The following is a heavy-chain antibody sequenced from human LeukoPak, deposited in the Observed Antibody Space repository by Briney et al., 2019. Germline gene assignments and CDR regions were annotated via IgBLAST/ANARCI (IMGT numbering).Heavy chain of an antibody. CDR3: ARSSYDFWSGYADGNWFDP. CDR2: IYYSGST. Sequence: SETLSLTCTVSGGSISSSSYYWGWIRQPPGKGLEWIGYIYYSGSTNYNPSLKSRVTISVDTSKNQFSLKLSSVTAADTAVYYCARSSYDFWSGYADGNWFDPWGQGTLVTVSS. V-gene: IGHV4-61*05. J-gene: IGHJ5*02. D-gene: IGHD3-3*01. CDR1: GGSISSSSYY.